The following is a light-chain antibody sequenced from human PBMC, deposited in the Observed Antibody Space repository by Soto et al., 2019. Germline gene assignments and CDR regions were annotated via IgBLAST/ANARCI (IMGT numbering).Light chain of an antibody. CDR2: DVS. V-gene: IGLV2-14*01. CDR3: SSQAVISTLV. Sequence: QSALTQPASVSGSPGQSITISCTGTSSDIGGYNYVSWYQQHPGKAPKLMIYDVSNRPSGVSNRFSGSKSGNTASLTISGLQAEDEADYYCSSQAVISTLVFGGGTKLTVL. J-gene: IGLJ2*01. CDR1: SSDIGGYNY.